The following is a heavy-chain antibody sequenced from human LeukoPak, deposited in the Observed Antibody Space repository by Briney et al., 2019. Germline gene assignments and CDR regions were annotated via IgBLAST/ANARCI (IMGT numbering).Heavy chain of an antibody. Sequence: ASVTVSRKASGYTFISYDINWVRQATGQGLEWMGWMSPKSGNTGYAQKFQGRVTMTRNTSISTAYMELSSLRSEDTAVYYCARGKQWLPPIDYWGQGTLLTVSS. CDR2: MSPKSGNT. CDR3: ARGKQWLPPIDY. CDR1: GYTFISYD. D-gene: IGHD6-19*01. V-gene: IGHV1-8*01. J-gene: IGHJ4*02.